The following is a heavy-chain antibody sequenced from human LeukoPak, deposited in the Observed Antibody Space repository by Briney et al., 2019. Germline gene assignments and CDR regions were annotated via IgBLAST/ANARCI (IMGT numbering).Heavy chain of an antibody. CDR3: ARQIDGFGEFDYFDY. CDR1: GGSISSYY. D-gene: IGHD3-10*01. Sequence: SETLSLTCTVPGGSISSYYWSWIRQPAGKGLEWIGRIYTSGSTNYNPSLKSRVTMSVDTSKNQFSLKLSSVTAADTAVYYCARQIDGFGEFDYFDYWGQGTLVTVSS. V-gene: IGHV4-4*07. J-gene: IGHJ4*02. CDR2: IYTSGST.